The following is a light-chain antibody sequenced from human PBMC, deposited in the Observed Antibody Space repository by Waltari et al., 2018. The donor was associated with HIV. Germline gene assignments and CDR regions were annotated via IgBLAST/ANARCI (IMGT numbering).Light chain of an antibody. V-gene: IGLV6-57*01. CDR3: QSYDSSNQV. CDR2: EDN. J-gene: IGLJ3*02. CDR1: SGSIADN. Sequence: NFMLTQPHSVSESPGKPVTISCTRSSGSIADNNYEDNQRPSGVPDRFSGSIDSSSNSASLTISGMKTEDEADYYCQSYDSSNQVFGGGTQLTVL.